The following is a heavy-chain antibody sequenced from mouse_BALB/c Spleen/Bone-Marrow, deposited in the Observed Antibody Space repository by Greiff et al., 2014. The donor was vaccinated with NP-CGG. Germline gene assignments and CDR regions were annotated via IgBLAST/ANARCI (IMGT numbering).Heavy chain of an antibody. Sequence: VHLVESGPGLVAPSQSLSITCTVSEFSLTSYGVHWVRQPPGKGLEWLGVIWAGGSTNYNSALMSRLSISKDNSKIQVFLKMNSLQTDDTAMYYCARGGSSRAWFAYWGQGTLVTVSA. J-gene: IGHJ3*01. CDR3: ARGGSSRAWFAY. V-gene: IGHV2-9*02. D-gene: IGHD1-1*01. CDR1: EFSLTSYG. CDR2: IWAGGST.